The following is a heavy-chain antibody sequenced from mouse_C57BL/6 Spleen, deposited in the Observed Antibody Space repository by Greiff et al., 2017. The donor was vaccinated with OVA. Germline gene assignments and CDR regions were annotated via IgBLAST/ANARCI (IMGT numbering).Heavy chain of an antibody. J-gene: IGHJ2*01. Sequence: QVQLQQSGAELVKPGASVKMSCKASGYTFTSYWITWVKQRPGQGLEWIGDIYPGSGSTNYNEKFKSKATLTVDTSSSTAYMQLSSLTSEDSAVYYCARENYDYDRDYFDYWGQGTTLTVSS. V-gene: IGHV1-55*01. CDR3: ARENYDYDRDYFDY. CDR1: GYTFTSYW. CDR2: IYPGSGST. D-gene: IGHD2-4*01.